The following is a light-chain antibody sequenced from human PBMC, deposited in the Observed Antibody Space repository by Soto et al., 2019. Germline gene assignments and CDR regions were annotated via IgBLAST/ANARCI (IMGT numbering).Light chain of an antibody. J-gene: IGKJ1*01. CDR1: QSIRSW. V-gene: IGKV1-5*03. Sequence: DIQMTQSPSTLPASVGDRVTITCRASQSIRSWLAWYQQKPGKAPKLLIYNASSLQSGVPSKFSGRGSGIVFTFTICSMETDDFPTNYCKEYKSYGKFCHGTKV. CDR2: NAS. CDR3: KEYKSYGK.